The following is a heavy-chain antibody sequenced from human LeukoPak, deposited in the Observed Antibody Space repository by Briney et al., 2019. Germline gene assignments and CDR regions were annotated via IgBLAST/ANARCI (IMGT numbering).Heavy chain of an antibody. CDR3: ARSRGMSMNDKNLLY. J-gene: IGHJ4*02. D-gene: IGHD3-10*01. CDR2: IKGSDNYI. CDR1: GFTLSAYT. Sequence: GGSLRLSCAASGFTLSAYTLNWVRQAPGKGLEWVSSIKGSDNYIYNADSVAGRFTVSTDDAQNSIYLQMNSLRVEDTAIYYCARSRGMSMNDKNLLYWGQGSLVTVSS. V-gene: IGHV3-21*06.